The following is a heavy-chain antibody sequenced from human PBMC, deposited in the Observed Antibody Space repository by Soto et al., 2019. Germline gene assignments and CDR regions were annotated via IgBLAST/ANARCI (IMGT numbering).Heavy chain of an antibody. CDR3: ARGPPYPSYCSSTSCYGDYFDY. V-gene: IGHV3-33*01. J-gene: IGHJ4*02. CDR2: IWYDGSNK. CDR1: GFTFSSYG. D-gene: IGHD2-2*01. Sequence: QVQLVESGGGVVQPGRSLRLSCAASGFTFSSYGMHWVRQAPGKGLEWVAVIWYDGSNKYYADSVKGRFTISRDNSKNTLYLQMNSLRGEYTAVYYGARGPPYPSYCSSTSCYGDYFDYWGQGTLVTVSS.